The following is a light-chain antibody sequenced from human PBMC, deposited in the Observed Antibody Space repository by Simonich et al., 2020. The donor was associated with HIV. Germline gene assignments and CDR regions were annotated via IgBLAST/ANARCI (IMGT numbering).Light chain of an antibody. CDR1: RSVLYTSNNKNY. CDR2: WAS. J-gene: IGKJ1*01. CDR3: QQYNDWPRT. V-gene: IGKV4-1*01. Sequence: DIVMTQSPDSLAVSLGERATINCKSSRSVLYTSNNKNYLAWYQQKPGQPPKLLISWASTRESGFPDRFSGSGSGTDFTLTISSLQSEDFAVYYCQQYNDWPRTFGQGTKVEIK.